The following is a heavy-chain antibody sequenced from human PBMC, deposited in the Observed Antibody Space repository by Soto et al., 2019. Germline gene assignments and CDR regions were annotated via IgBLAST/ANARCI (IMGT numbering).Heavy chain of an antibody. V-gene: IGHV4-39*02. Sequence: PSETLSLTCTVSGDSVTSSRYYWGWVRQAPGKGLEWIGSVPYAGNTYYNPSLKSRVTLFIDTSKNQFSLQLNSVTPEDTAVYYCARESGYDSPLFDYWGQGTLVTVSS. CDR2: VPYAGNT. D-gene: IGHD5-12*01. J-gene: IGHJ4*02. CDR1: GDSVTSSRYY. CDR3: ARESGYDSPLFDY.